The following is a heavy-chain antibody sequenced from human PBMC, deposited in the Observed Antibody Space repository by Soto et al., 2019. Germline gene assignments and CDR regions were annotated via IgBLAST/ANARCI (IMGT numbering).Heavy chain of an antibody. V-gene: IGHV1-69*12. CDR2: IIPIFGTA. Sequence: QVQLVQSGAEVKKPGSSVKVSCKASGGTFSSYAISWVRQAPGQGLEWMGGIIPIFGTANYAQKFQGRVTSPADESTSTAYMELSSLRSEDTAVYYCASPTKPLYYYYGMDVWGQGPTVTVSS. CDR1: GGTFSSYA. CDR3: ASPTKPLYYYYGMDV. J-gene: IGHJ6*02. D-gene: IGHD1-1*01.